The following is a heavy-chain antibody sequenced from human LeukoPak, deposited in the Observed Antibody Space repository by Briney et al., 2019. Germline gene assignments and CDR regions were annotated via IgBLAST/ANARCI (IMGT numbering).Heavy chain of an antibody. CDR2: INPSGGST. D-gene: IGHD2-2*01. J-gene: IGHJ5*02. Sequence: ASVKVSCKASGYTFTSYYMHCVRHAPGQGLEWMGIINPSGGSTSYAQKFQGRVTMTRDTSTTTVYMELSSLRSEDTAVYYCARAKVVVVPAAMGPRNWFDPWGQGTLVTVSS. CDR1: GYTFTSYY. CDR3: ARAKVVVVPAAMGPRNWFDP. V-gene: IGHV1-46*01.